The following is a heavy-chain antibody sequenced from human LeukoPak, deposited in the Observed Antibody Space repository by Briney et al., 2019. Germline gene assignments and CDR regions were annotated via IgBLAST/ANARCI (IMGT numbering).Heavy chain of an antibody. CDR1: GGTFSSYA. CDR3: ARVSYSYGFPSYYYYYMDV. J-gene: IGHJ6*03. V-gene: IGHV1-69*13. Sequence: ASVKVSCKYSGGTFSSYAISWVRQAPGQGLEWMGGIIPIFGTANYAQKFQGRVTITADESTSTAYMELSSLRSEDTAVYYCARVSYSYGFPSYYYYYMDVWGKGTTVTVSS. CDR2: IIPIFGTA. D-gene: IGHD5-18*01.